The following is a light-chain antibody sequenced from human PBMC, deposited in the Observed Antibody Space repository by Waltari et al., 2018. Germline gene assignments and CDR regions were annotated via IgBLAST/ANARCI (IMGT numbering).Light chain of an antibody. Sequence: DIQMTQSPSSLSASVGDSVTITCRASQAIRNYLAWYQQKPGKAPKLLLHDASRLESGVPSRFSGSGSGTHYALTITTLQPEDFATYYCQQYYTFHTFGQGTKLEIK. J-gene: IGKJ2*01. CDR3: QQYYTFHT. V-gene: IGKV1-NL1*01. CDR1: QAIRNY. CDR2: DAS.